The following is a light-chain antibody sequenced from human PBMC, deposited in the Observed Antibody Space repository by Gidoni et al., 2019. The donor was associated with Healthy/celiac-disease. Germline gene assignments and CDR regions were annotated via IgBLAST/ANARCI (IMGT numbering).Light chain of an antibody. V-gene: IGLV3-21*02. CDR2: DAS. Sequence: SYVLTQPPSVSVSPGPTARITCGGNNIGSKSVHWYQQKPGQAPVLVVYDASDRPSGIPERFSGSNSGNTAPLTISRVEAGDEADYYCQVWYSSSDHVVFGGGTKLTVL. CDR3: QVWYSSSDHVV. CDR1: NIGSKS. J-gene: IGLJ2*01.